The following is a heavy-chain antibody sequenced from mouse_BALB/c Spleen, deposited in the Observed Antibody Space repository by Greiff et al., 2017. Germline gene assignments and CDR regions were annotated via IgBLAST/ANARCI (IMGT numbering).Heavy chain of an antibody. Sequence: DVQLVESGGGLVQPGGSLRLSCATSGFTFTDYYVSWVRQPPGKALEWLGFIRNKANGYTTEYSASVKGRFTISRDNSQSILYLQMNTLRAEDSATYYCARDRHYYGYVIYAMDYWGQGTSVTVSS. CDR3: ARDRHYYGYVIYAMDY. CDR2: IRNKANGYTT. CDR1: GFTFTDYY. J-gene: IGHJ4*01. V-gene: IGHV7-3*02. D-gene: IGHD1-2*01.